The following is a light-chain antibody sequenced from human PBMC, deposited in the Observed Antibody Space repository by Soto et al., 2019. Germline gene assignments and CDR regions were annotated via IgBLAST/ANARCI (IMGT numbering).Light chain of an antibody. CDR2: GVS. J-gene: IGLJ1*01. CDR1: ISDFVVYNY. V-gene: IGLV2-14*01. Sequence: QSALTQPASVSGSPGQLITISCSGTISDFVVYNYVSWYQQHPGKAPKLMLYGVSKRPSGVSNRFSGSKSGNTASLTISGLQAEDEADYYCSSHTTSSALQVFGTGTKVTVL. CDR3: SSHTTSSALQV.